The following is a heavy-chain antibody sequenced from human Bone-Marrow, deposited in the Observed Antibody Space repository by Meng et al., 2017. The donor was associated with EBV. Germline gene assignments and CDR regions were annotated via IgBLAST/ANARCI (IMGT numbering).Heavy chain of an antibody. CDR3: ARDAPCGGDCYSYY. D-gene: IGHD2-21*02. CDR2: IIPIFGTA. Sequence: QVPVVQSGAEVKKPGSSVKVSCQASGGTFSSYAISWVRQAPGQGLEWMGGIIPIFGTANYAQKFQGRVTITADESTSTAYMELSSLRSEDTAVYYCARDAPCGGDCYSYYWGQGTLVTVSS. V-gene: IGHV1-69*01. CDR1: GGTFSSYA. J-gene: IGHJ4*02.